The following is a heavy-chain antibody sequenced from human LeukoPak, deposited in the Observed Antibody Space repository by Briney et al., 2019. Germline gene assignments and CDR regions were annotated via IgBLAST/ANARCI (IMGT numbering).Heavy chain of an antibody. CDR3: ARSNTGADAFDI. V-gene: IGHV3-23*01. D-gene: IGHD2-8*02. CDR2: ISGSGGST. CDR1: GFTFSSYA. J-gene: IGHJ3*02. Sequence: PGGSLRLSCAASGFTFSSYAMSWVRQAPGKGLEWVSAISGSGGSTYYADSVKGRFTISRDNSKNTLYLQMNSLRAEDTAVYYCARSNTGADAFDIWGQGTMVTVSS.